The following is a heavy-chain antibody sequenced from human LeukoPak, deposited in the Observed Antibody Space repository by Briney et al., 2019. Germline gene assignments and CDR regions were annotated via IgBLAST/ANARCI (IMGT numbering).Heavy chain of an antibody. D-gene: IGHD2-8*01. J-gene: IGHJ6*03. CDR1: GGSISSYY. Sequence: SETLSLTCTVSGGSISSYYWSRIRQPPGKGLEWIGYIYYSGSTNYNPSLKSRVTISVDTSKNQFSLKLSSVTAADTAVYYCARHMEDIVLMVSYYYMDVWGKGTTVTVSS. CDR3: ARHMEDIVLMVSYYYMDV. V-gene: IGHV4-59*01. CDR2: IYYSGST.